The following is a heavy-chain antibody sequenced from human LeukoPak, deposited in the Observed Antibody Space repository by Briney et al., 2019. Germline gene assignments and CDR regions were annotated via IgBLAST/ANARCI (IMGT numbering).Heavy chain of an antibody. D-gene: IGHD3-3*02. CDR2: INHSGST. V-gene: IGHV4-34*01. J-gene: IGHJ5*02. CDR3: ARCHLWSGYYYGEQNWFDP. CDR1: GGSFSGYY. Sequence: SETLSLTCAVYGGSFSGYYWSWIRQPPGKGLEWIGEINHSGSTNYNPSLKSRVTISVDTSKNQFSLKLSSVTAADTAVYYCARCHLWSGYYYGEQNWFDPWGQGTLVTVSS.